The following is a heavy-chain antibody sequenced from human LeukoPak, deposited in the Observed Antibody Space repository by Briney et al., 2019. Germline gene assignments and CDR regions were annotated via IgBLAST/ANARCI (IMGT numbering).Heavy chain of an antibody. Sequence: ASVKVSCKASGYTFTGYYMHWVRQAPGQELEWMGWINPNSGGTNYAQKFQSRVTMTRDTSISTAYMEMSRLRSDDTAVYYCARGHYYGSGRHYYYMDVWGKGTTVTVSS. V-gene: IGHV1-2*02. J-gene: IGHJ6*03. CDR1: GYTFTGYY. CDR2: INPNSGGT. CDR3: ARGHYYGSGRHYYYMDV. D-gene: IGHD3-10*01.